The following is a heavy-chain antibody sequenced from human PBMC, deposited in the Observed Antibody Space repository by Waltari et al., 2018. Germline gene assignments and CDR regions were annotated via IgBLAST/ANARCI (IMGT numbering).Heavy chain of an antibody. D-gene: IGHD3-3*02. CDR2: ISYDGSNK. J-gene: IGHJ4*02. CDR3: AKDSHYYFDY. CDR1: GFTFSSYA. Sequence: QVQLVESGGGVVQPGRSLRLSCAASGFTFSSYAMHWVRQAPGKGLEWVAVISYDGSNKYYADSVKGRFTISRDNSKNTLYLQMNSLRAEDTAVYYCAKDSHYYFDYWGQGTLVTVSS. V-gene: IGHV3-30-3*01.